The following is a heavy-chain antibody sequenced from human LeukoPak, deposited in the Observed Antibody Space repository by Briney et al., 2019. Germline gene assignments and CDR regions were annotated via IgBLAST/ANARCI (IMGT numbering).Heavy chain of an antibody. D-gene: IGHD3-3*02. CDR3: VKEHVDRAFTRSFEI. J-gene: IGHJ3*02. Sequence: GGSLRLSCAASGFSFSTHPMSWVRQAPGKGLEWVSAISPDKTYYADSVKGRLTSSRDNYKNTVDLHMNSPRAEDTAIYYCVKEHVDRAFTRSFEIWGQGIVVTVSS. CDR1: GFSFSTHP. CDR2: ISPDKT. V-gene: IGHV3-23*01.